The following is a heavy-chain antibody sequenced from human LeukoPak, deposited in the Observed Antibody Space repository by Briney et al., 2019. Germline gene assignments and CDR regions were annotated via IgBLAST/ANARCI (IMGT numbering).Heavy chain of an antibody. V-gene: IGHV5-51*01. Sequence: GESLKISCKGSGYSFTSYWIGWVRQMPGKGLEWMGIIYPGDSDTRYSPSFQGQVTISADKSIGTAYLQWSSLKASDTAMYYCARRGVAVAGTSHGMDVWGQGTTVTVSS. CDR2: IYPGDSDT. J-gene: IGHJ6*02. CDR1: GYSFTSYW. CDR3: ARRGVAVAGTSHGMDV. D-gene: IGHD6-19*01.